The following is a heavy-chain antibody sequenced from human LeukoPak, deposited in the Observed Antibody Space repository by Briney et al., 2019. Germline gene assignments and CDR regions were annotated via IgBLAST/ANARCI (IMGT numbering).Heavy chain of an antibody. D-gene: IGHD3-22*01. Sequence: ASVKVSCKASGYTFTSYDMHWVGQAPGQGGEGRGIINPSGGSTSYAQKFQGRVTMTRDTSNSTTYMELSRLRSDATPVYYCARSDSSGGFVEWGQGTLVTVSS. CDR2: INPSGGST. V-gene: IGHV1-46*01. CDR3: ARSDSSGGFVE. CDR1: GYTFTSYD. J-gene: IGHJ4*02.